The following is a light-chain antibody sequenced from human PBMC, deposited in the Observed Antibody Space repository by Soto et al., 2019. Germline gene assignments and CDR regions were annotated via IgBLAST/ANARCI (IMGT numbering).Light chain of an antibody. CDR3: QQTYSTPLT. J-gene: IGKJ4*01. V-gene: IGKV1-39*01. CDR2: AAS. Sequence: DIQMTQSPSSLSASVGDRVTITCRASQSISSYLNWYQQKPGKAPNLLIYAASSLQSGVPSRFSGSGSGTDFTLTISSLQPEDFATYYCQQTYSTPLTFGGGTKEEIK. CDR1: QSISSY.